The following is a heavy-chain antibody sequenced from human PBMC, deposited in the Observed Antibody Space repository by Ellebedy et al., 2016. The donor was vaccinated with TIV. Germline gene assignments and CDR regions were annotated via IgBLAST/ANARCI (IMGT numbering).Heavy chain of an antibody. Sequence: GGSLRLXCAASGFTFSDYYMSWIRQAPGKGLEWVSYISSSSSYTNYADSVKGRFTISRDNAKNSLYLQMNSLRAEDTAVYYCARESRDTAMPGVNYYYYYGMDVWGQGTTVTVSS. CDR1: GFTFSDYY. D-gene: IGHD5-18*01. V-gene: IGHV3-11*06. J-gene: IGHJ6*02. CDR3: ARESRDTAMPGVNYYYYYGMDV. CDR2: ISSSSSYT.